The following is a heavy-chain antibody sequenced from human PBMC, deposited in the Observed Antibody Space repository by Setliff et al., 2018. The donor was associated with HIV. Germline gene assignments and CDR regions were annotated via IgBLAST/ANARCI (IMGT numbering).Heavy chain of an antibody. CDR2: IYYSGTT. Sequence: LSLTCTVSGGSISRDSFYWGWFRQPPGEGLEWIGSIYYSGTTYYAPSLETRLTRSVDTSTNQFSLKLTSVTAADTAMYFCAGDSGYPSNWFDPWGQGILVTVSS. D-gene: IGHD3-22*01. V-gene: IGHV4-39*02. CDR3: AGDSGYPSNWFDP. J-gene: IGHJ5*02. CDR1: GGSISRDSFY.